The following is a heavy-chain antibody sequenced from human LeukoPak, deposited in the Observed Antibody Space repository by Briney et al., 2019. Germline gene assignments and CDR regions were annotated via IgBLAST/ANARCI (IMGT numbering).Heavy chain of an antibody. CDR1: GYTLRPEF. Sequence: ASVKISCKPSGYTLRPEFIHCLRQAPGQGLEWMGWIDANNGETKSAQMFQGRVTMSRDTSISTAYMELSSLSPDYSAVYYCARDPSSVTLYFFDYWGQGTLVTVSS. V-gene: IGHV1-2*02. J-gene: IGHJ4*02. CDR3: ARDPSSVTLYFFDY. CDR2: IDANNGET. D-gene: IGHD4-11*01.